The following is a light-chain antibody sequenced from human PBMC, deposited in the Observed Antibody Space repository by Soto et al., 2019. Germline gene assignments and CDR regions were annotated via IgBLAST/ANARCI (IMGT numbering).Light chain of an antibody. V-gene: IGKV3-20*01. CDR2: DAS. J-gene: IGKJ5*01. Sequence: EILLTRSPGTLSLSPGERGTFSCGASQSVSTNLAWYQPNFGHVRRLLIFDASSRATGIPDRFSGSGARTDFTLSISRLEPEEMEVYYCQKYGRSSTAFAPRTRLEIK. CDR3: QKYGRSSTA. CDR1: QSVSTN.